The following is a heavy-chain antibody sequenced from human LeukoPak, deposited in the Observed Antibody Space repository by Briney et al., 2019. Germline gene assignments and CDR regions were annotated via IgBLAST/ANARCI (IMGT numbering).Heavy chain of an antibody. CDR3: ARGHWGCDY. D-gene: IGHD7-27*01. Sequence: PSETLSLTCAVYGGSFSGYYWSWIRQPPGKGLEWIGEINHSGSTNYNPSLKSRVTISVDTSKNQFSLKLSSVTAADTAIYYCARGHWGCDYWGQGTLVTVSS. CDR2: INHSGST. J-gene: IGHJ4*02. V-gene: IGHV4-34*01. CDR1: GGSFSGYY.